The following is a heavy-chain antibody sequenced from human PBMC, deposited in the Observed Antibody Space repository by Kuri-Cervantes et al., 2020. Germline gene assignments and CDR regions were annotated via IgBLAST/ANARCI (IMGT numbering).Heavy chain of an antibody. CDR2: LYSDATT. CDR1: GFTFSDYY. Sequence: LSLTCAASGFTFSDYYMSWVRQAPGKGLEWVSVLYSDATTYYADSVKGRFTISRDSAKNSLYLQMNSLRAEDTAVYYCARLPDLGGSLGYWGQGTLVTVSS. V-gene: IGHV3-69-1*01. J-gene: IGHJ4*02. D-gene: IGHD3-16*01. CDR3: ARLPDLGGSLGY.